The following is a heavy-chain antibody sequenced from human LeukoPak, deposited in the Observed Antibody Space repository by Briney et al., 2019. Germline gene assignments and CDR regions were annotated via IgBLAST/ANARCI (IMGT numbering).Heavy chain of an antibody. D-gene: IGHD3-10*01. CDR3: ARRKAYYYGSGNERFDP. Sequence: SETLSLTCTVSGGSISSSSYYWGWIRQPPGKGLEWLGSIYYSGSTYYNPSLKSRVTISVDTSKNQFSLKLSSVTAADTAVYYCARRKAYYYGSGNERFDPWGQGTLVTVSS. CDR2: IYYSGST. V-gene: IGHV4-39*01. J-gene: IGHJ5*02. CDR1: GGSISSSSYY.